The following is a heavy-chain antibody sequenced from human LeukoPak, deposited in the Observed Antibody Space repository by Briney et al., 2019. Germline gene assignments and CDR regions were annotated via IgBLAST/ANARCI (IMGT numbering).Heavy chain of an antibody. D-gene: IGHD6-13*01. CDR1: GDSVSNNYW. Sequence: SETLSLTCAVSGDSVSNNYWWRWVRQFPGKGLEWIGSIYYSENTYYNPSLKSRVTISVDTSKNQFSLRLSSVTAADTAVYYCVSGQQLVRFDYWGQGTLVTVFS. J-gene: IGHJ4*02. V-gene: IGHV4-39*01. CDR2: IYYSENT. CDR3: VSGQQLVRFDY.